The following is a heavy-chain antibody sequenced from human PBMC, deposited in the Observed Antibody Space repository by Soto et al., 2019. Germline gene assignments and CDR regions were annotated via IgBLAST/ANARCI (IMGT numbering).Heavy chain of an antibody. CDR2: INQDGSDK. J-gene: IGHJ5*02. CDR3: ATSMRHTLDP. D-gene: IGHD2-21*01. V-gene: IGHV3-7*01. Sequence: EVQVVESGGGLVQPGGSLRLSCTASGFTFGIHWMTWVRQVPGKGLEWVANINQDGSDKYYVDSVKGRFIISRDNAKDSVYLQMNSLRVEDTAGYYRATSMRHTLDPWGQGTLVTVS. CDR1: GFTFGIHW.